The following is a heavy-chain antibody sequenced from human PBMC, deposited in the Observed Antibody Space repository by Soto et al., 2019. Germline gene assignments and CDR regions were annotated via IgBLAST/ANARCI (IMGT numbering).Heavy chain of an antibody. CDR1: GYSFTSYW. J-gene: IGHJ5*02. Sequence: GESLKISCKGSGYSFTSYWIGWVRQMPGKGLEWMGIIYPGDSDTRYSPSFQGQVTISADKSISTAYLQWSSLKASDTAMYYYARHLITEFNWFDPWGQGTLVTVSS. CDR2: IYPGDSDT. D-gene: IGHD3-22*01. V-gene: IGHV5-51*01. CDR3: ARHLITEFNWFDP.